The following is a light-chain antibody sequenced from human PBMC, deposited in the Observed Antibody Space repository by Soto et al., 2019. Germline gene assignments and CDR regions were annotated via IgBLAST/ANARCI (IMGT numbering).Light chain of an antibody. CDR1: QTISSW. CDR3: QQYSTSPGT. V-gene: IGKV1-5*03. J-gene: IGKJ1*01. CDR2: KAS. Sequence: DIQTTQSPSTLSGSVGDRVTITCRASQTISSWLAWYQQKPGKAPKLLIYKASTLKSGVPSRFSGSGSGTEFTLTISSLQPEDFAVYYCQQYSTSPGTFGQGTKVDIK.